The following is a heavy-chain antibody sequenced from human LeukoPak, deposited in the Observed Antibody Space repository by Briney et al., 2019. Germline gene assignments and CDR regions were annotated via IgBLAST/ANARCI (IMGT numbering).Heavy chain of an antibody. J-gene: IGHJ4*02. CDR3: AINSWNNYYYFVS. Sequence: SETLSLTCTVSGGSISSYHWTWIRQPAGKGLEWIGRIYTSGGTNYNPSLKSRVTMSVDTSKNQFSLKLSSVTAADTAVYYCAINSWNNYYYFVSWGQGTLVTVSS. D-gene: IGHD3-3*01. CDR1: GGSISSYH. CDR2: IYTSGGT. V-gene: IGHV4-4*07.